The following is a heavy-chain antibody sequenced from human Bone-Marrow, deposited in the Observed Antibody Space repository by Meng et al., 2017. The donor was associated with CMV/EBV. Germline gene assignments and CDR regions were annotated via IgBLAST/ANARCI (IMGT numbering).Heavy chain of an antibody. CDR1: GGSSSGYA. J-gene: IGHJ5*02. Sequence: ASGGSSSGYAISWVRQAPGQGLGWMGGIIPIFGTASYAQKFQGRVTITTDESTSTAYMELSSLRSEDTAVYYCARGSRYNWNHGWFDPWGQGTLVTVS. V-gene: IGHV1-69*05. D-gene: IGHD1-14*01. CDR3: ARGSRYNWNHGWFDP. CDR2: IIPIFGTA.